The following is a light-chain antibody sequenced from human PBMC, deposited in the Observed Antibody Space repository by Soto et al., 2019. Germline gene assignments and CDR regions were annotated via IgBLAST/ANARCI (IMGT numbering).Light chain of an antibody. V-gene: IGLV2-11*01. CDR2: DVN. J-gene: IGLJ1*01. CDR1: SSVVGAYTF. CDR3: CSYSGTYTYV. Sequence: QSALTQPRSVSGSPGQSVTISCTGTSSVVGAYTFVSWYQQHPGKAPKLLISDVNKRPSGVPRRFSGSKSGNTASLTISGLQAEDEADYYCCSYSGTYTYVFGTGTKVTVL.